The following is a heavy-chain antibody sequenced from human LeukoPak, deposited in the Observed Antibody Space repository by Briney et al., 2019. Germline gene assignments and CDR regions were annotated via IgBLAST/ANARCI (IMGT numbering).Heavy chain of an antibody. Sequence: GGSLRLSCAASGFVFRSYPMQWVRQAPGKGLEWVTIISYDGNHIFYADYVKGRFTISRDNSKNTLYLQMNGLRPEDTAVYYCETAIQLRPFWGQGTLVTVSS. J-gene: IGHJ4*02. V-gene: IGHV3-30*04. CDR1: GFVFRSYP. CDR2: ISYDGNHI. CDR3: ETAIQLRPF. D-gene: IGHD1-1*01.